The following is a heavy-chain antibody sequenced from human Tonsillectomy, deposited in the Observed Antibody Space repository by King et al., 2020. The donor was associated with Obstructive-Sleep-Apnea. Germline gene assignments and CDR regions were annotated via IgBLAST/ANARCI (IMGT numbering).Heavy chain of an antibody. J-gene: IGHJ4*02. CDR3: AKDDSGGAYNDY. Sequence: VQLVESGGGLLQPGESLRLSCVVSGFTFSNYAMSWVRQAPGKGLEGVSTIAPSGGDTYYADSGNGRFTIYSDNSKNTLCLRVNSLRAEDTAIYYCAKDDSGGAYNDYWGQGTLVTVSS. CDR1: GFTFSNYA. D-gene: IGHD2-15*01. CDR2: IAPSGGDT. V-gene: IGHV3-23*04.